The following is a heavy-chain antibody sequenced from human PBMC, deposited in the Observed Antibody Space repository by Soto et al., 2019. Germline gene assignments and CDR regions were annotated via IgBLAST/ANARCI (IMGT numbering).Heavy chain of an antibody. CDR3: ARGVKRAGLTGYPRPNYYMDV. Sequence: GGSLRLSCAASGFTFSSYGMHWVRQAPGKGLEWVAVIWYDGSNKYYADSVKGRFTISRDNSKNTLYLQMNSLRAADTAVYYCARGVKRAGLTGYPRPNYYMDVWGKGTTVTVSS. V-gene: IGHV3-33*01. CDR2: IWYDGSNK. D-gene: IGHD3-9*01. CDR1: GFTFSSYG. J-gene: IGHJ6*03.